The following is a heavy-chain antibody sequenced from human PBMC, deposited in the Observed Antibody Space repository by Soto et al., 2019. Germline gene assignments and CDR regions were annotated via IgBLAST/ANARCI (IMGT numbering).Heavy chain of an antibody. CDR1: GYTFTSYG. D-gene: IGHD5-18*01. V-gene: IGHV1-18*01. CDR3: ARVTTVDTGSS. J-gene: IGHJ5*02. Sequence: QVQLLQSGAEVKKPGASLKVSCKASGYTFTSYGISRVRQAPAQGLDWMGWISAYNGKTNYAQKLQGRITMTTDTSTSRAYMELRSLRSDDTAVYYCARVTTVDTGSSWGRGTLVTAPS. CDR2: ISAYNGKT.